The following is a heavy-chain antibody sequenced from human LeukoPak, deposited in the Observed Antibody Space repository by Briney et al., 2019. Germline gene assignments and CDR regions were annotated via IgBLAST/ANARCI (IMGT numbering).Heavy chain of an antibody. CDR2: IYTSGSK. J-gene: IGHJ3*02. CDR3: ATVLEVSLLVFNI. D-gene: IGHD3-16*02. Sequence: SETLSLICTVSGDSIHGYSWNWIRQPAGKGLEWIGRIYTSGSKNHHPPLKSRATMLVDTPQNQFSLKMRSVTAADTAVYYCATVLEVSLLVFNIWGQGTMVTVSS. V-gene: IGHV4-4*07. CDR1: GDSIHGYS.